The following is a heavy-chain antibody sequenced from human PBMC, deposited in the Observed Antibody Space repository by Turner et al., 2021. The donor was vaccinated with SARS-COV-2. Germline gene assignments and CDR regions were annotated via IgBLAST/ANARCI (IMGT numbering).Heavy chain of an antibody. D-gene: IGHD3-10*01. CDR3: ARQGSGSHFAVPHY. V-gene: IGHV4-39*01. J-gene: IGHJ4*02. CDR2: IYYSGTA. Sequence: QLQLQESGPGLVKPSETLSLTCTVSGGSISSSYHYWGWIRQPPGKGLEWIGSIYYSGTAYYPPSLKSRFTISVDSSNHLFSLLLTSVTAADAAVYYCARQGSGSHFAVPHYWGQGTLVTVSS. CDR1: GGSISSSYHY.